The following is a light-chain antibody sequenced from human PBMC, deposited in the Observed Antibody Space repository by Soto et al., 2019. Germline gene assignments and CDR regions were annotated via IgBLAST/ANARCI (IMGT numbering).Light chain of an antibody. CDR2: DAS. Sequence: EVVMPQSTAPVSVSPGERATLSCMASESVSRNLAWYQQKPGQAPRLLIYDASTRATGIPDRFSGGGSGTEFTLTISSLQSEDFVVYYCQQYNSGPPITFGQGTRLEVK. V-gene: IGKV3-15*01. CDR1: ESVSRN. J-gene: IGKJ5*01. CDR3: QQYNSGPPIT.